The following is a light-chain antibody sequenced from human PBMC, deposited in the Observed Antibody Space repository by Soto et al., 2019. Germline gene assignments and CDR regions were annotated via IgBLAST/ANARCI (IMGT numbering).Light chain of an antibody. CDR2: GAS. CDR3: QHYQSGHPIT. Sequence: EILLTQSPETLSLSPGERAALSCRAAQSVGTRLAWYQHKTGQAPRLLISGASSRATGIPDRFTGSGSETSFTLTISRLEPEDFALYYCQHYQSGHPITFGQGTRLEI. J-gene: IGKJ5*01. V-gene: IGKV3-20*01. CDR1: QSVGTR.